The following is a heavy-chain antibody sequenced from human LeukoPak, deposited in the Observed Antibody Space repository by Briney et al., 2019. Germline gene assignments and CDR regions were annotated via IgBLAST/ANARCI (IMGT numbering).Heavy chain of an antibody. D-gene: IGHD3-9*01. CDR1: GYTFTGYY. CDR2: MNPNSGNT. Sequence: GASVKVSCKASGYTFTGYYMHWVRQAPGQGLEWMGWMNPNSGNTGYAQKFQGRVTMTRNTSISTAYMELSSLRSEDTAVYYCARSKSLRYFDWLTRLTASPGHPGSFDYWGQGTLVTVSS. J-gene: IGHJ4*02. V-gene: IGHV1-8*02. CDR3: ARSKSLRYFDWLTRLTASPGHPGSFDY.